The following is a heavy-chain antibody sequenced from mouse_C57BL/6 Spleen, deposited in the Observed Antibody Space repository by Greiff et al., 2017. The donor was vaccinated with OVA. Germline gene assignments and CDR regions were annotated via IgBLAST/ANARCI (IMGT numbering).Heavy chain of an antibody. V-gene: IGHV1-15*01. Sequence: QVQLKESGAELVRPGASVTLSCKASGYTFTDYEMHWVKQTPVHGLEWIGAIDPETGGTAYNQKFKGKAILTADKSSSTAYMELRSLTSEDSAVYYCTRGGTGFAYWGQGTLVTVSA. CDR1: GYTFTDYE. J-gene: IGHJ3*01. CDR2: IDPETGGT. D-gene: IGHD3-3*01. CDR3: TRGGTGFAY.